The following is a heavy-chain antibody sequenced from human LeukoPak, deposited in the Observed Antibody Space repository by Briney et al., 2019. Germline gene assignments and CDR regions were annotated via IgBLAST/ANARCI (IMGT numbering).Heavy chain of an antibody. CDR2: ISYDGSNK. D-gene: IGHD3-22*01. CDR1: GFTYINYA. Sequence: GGSLRLSCAASGFTYINYAMHWVRQAPGKGLEWVALISYDGSNKYYADSVKGRFTISRDNSKNTLYLQMNSLRAEDTAVYYCARRDRYYGMDVWGQGTTVTVSS. V-gene: IGHV3-30-3*01. CDR3: ARRDRYYGMDV. J-gene: IGHJ6*02.